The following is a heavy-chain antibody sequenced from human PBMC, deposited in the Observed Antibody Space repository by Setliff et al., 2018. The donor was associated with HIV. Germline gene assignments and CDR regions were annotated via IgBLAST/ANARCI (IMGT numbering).Heavy chain of an antibody. CDR3: ARVPYRSAWFSGGHDAFDI. CDR2: ISGFNGNT. Sequence: GASVKVSCKASGYIFTGYYMHWVRQAPGQGLEWMGWISGFNGNTKYAQSFQDRVAMTTETATSTAYMEMRSLRSDDTAVYFCARVPYRSAWFSGGHDAFDIWGQGTMVTVSS. D-gene: IGHD6-19*01. CDR1: GYIFTGYY. V-gene: IGHV1-18*01. J-gene: IGHJ3*02.